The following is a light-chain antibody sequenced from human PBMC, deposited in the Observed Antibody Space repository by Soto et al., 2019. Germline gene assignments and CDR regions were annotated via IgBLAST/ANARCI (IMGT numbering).Light chain of an antibody. V-gene: IGLV1-40*01. Sequence: QSVLTQPPSVSGAPGQRVTISCTGSSSNIGAGYDVHWYQQLPGTAPKLLIYDNSNRPSGVPDRFSGSKSGTSASLAITGLQAEDEADYYCQSYDSSLSGHVVFGGGTQLTVL. CDR3: QSYDSSLSGHVV. CDR1: SSNIGAGYD. J-gene: IGLJ2*01. CDR2: DNS.